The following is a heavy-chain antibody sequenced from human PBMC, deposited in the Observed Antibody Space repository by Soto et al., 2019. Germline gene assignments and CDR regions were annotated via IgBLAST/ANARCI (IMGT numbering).Heavy chain of an antibody. CDR2: ISYDGSNK. Sequence: QVQLVESGGGVVPPGRSLRLSCAASGFTFSSYAMHWVRQAPGKGLEWVAVISYDGSNKYYADSVKGRFTISRDNSKNTLYLQMNSLRAEDTAVYYCARAPRAYDACDIWGQGTMVTVSS. V-gene: IGHV3-30-3*01. D-gene: IGHD3-10*01. J-gene: IGHJ3*02. CDR3: ARAPRAYDACDI. CDR1: GFTFSSYA.